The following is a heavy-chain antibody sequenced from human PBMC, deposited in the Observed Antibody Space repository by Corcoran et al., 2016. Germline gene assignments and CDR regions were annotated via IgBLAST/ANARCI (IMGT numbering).Heavy chain of an antibody. CDR2: INHSGST. Sequence: QVQLQQWGAGLLKPSETLSLTCAVYGGSFSGYYWSWIRQPPGKGLEWIGEINHSGSTNYNPSLKSRVTISVDTSKNQFSLKLSSVTAADTAVYYCARVPSINWNDVSYWGQGTLVTVSS. V-gene: IGHV4-34*01. CDR1: GGSFSGYY. J-gene: IGHJ4*02. CDR3: ARVPSINWNDVSY. D-gene: IGHD1-1*01.